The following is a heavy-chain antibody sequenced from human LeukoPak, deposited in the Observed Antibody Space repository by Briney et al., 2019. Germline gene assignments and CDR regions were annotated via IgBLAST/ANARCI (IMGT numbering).Heavy chain of an antibody. V-gene: IGHV1-69*01. Sequence: GSSVTVSCKASGGTFSSYAISWVRQAPGQGLEWMGGIIPIFGTANYAQKFQGRVTITADESTSTAYMELSSLRSEDTAVYYCAREGITIFGVVIGYYFDYWGQGTLVTVSS. CDR1: GGTFSSYA. CDR2: IIPIFGTA. CDR3: AREGITIFGVVIGYYFDY. J-gene: IGHJ4*02. D-gene: IGHD3-3*01.